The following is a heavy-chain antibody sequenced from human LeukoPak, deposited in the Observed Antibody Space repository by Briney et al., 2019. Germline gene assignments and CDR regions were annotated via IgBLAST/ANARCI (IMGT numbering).Heavy chain of an antibody. CDR1: GYTFTGYY. Sequence: ASVKVSCKASGYTFTGYYMHWVRQAPGQGLEWMGLINPGGDNTDYAQNFQGRVTMTRDTSTSTAYMELRSLRSDDTAVYYCARVSPGYSSSWQYYFDYWGQGTLVTVSS. CDR3: ARVSPGYSSSWQYYFDY. J-gene: IGHJ4*02. D-gene: IGHD6-13*01. CDR2: INPGGDNT. V-gene: IGHV1-46*01.